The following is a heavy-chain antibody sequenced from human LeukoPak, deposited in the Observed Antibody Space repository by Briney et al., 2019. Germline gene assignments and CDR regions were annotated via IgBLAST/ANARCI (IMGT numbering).Heavy chain of an antibody. J-gene: IGHJ6*03. V-gene: IGHV1-69*02. Sequence: GSSVKVSCKASGGTFSSYTISWVRQAPGQGLEWMGRIIPILGIANYAQKFQGRVTITADKSTSTAYMELSSQRSEDTAVYYCARGYCSSTSCYSYYYYYMDVWGKGTTVTVSS. CDR2: IIPILGIA. CDR1: GGTFSSYT. CDR3: ARGYCSSTSCYSYYYYYMDV. D-gene: IGHD2-2*02.